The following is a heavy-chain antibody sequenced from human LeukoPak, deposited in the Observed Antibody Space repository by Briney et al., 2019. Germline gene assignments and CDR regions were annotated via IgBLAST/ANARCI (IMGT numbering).Heavy chain of an antibody. Sequence: PSETLSLTCTVSGGSITSYYWSWIRQPPGKGLEWIGRIHTSGSTNYKSSLKSRVTMSVDTSKNQFSLKLSSVSAADTAVYYCARDQYYYDSSGYYRFDYWGQGTLVTVSS. J-gene: IGHJ4*02. CDR2: IHTSGST. CDR1: GGSITSYY. CDR3: ARDQYYYDSSGYYRFDY. D-gene: IGHD3-22*01. V-gene: IGHV4-4*07.